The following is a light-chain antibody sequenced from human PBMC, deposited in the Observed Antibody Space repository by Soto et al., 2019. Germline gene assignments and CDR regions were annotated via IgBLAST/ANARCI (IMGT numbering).Light chain of an antibody. V-gene: IGKV1-39*01. Sequence: DIQMTQSPSSLFASVGDRVTITCRASESISSYVNWYQQKPGKAPNLLIYGASRLQSGVPSRFSGSGSGTDFPLTVSSLQPEDFGAYFCQRSRRVPRTLGQGTKLHIK. CDR2: GAS. CDR1: ESISSY. J-gene: IGKJ2*01. CDR3: QRSRRVPRT.